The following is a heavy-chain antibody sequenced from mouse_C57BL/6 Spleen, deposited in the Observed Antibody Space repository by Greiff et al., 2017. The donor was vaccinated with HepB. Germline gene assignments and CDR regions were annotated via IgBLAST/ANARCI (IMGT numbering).Heavy chain of an antibody. D-gene: IGHD2-3*01. Sequence: EVKLVESGGGLVKPGGSLKLSCAASGFTFSDYGMHWVRQAPEKGLEWVAYISSGSSTIYYADTVKGRFTISRDNAKNTLFLQMTSLRSEDTAMYDCARDGYYLYYAMDYWGQGTSVTVSS. J-gene: IGHJ4*01. CDR2: ISSGSSTI. CDR3: ARDGYYLYYAMDY. CDR1: GFTFSDYG. V-gene: IGHV5-17*01.